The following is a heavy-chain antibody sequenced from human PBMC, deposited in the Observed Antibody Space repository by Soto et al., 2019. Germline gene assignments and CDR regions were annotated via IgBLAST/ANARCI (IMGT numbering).Heavy chain of an antibody. Sequence: GGSLRLSCAASGFTFSSYSMNWVRQAPGKGLEWVSSISSSSSYIYYADAVKGRFTISRDNAKNSLYLQMNSLRAEDTAVYYCARGGIPVDSMDPANYYYYYMDVWGKGTTVTVSS. V-gene: IGHV3-21*01. J-gene: IGHJ6*03. CDR3: ARGGIPVDSMDPANYYYYYMDV. CDR1: GFTFSSYS. D-gene: IGHD3-10*01. CDR2: ISSSSSYI.